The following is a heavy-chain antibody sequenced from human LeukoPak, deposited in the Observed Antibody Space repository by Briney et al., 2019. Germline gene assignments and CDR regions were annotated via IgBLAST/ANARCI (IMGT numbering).Heavy chain of an antibody. Sequence: RSSETLSLTCTVSGASIGSSSYYWGWIRQPPGKGLEWIGSIYYSGSTYYNPSLKSRVTISVDTSKNQFSLRLSSVTAADTAVYYCASTHQRPADSSGYYGPFDYWGQGTLVTVSS. CDR2: IYYSGST. D-gene: IGHD3-22*01. V-gene: IGHV4-39*01. CDR3: ASTHQRPADSSGYYGPFDY. CDR1: GASIGSSSYY. J-gene: IGHJ4*02.